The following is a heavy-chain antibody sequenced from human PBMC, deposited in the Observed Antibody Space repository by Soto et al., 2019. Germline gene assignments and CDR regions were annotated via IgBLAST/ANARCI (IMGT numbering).Heavy chain of an antibody. CDR3: AKTNSGWYSNFDY. Sequence: PGGSLRLSCAASGFTFDDYAMHWVRQAPGKGLEWVSGISWNSGSIGYADSVKGRFTISRDNAKNSLYLQMNSLRAEDTALYYCAKTNSGWYSNFDYWGQGTLVTVSS. CDR2: ISWNSGSI. CDR1: GFTFDDYA. D-gene: IGHD6-19*01. V-gene: IGHV3-9*01. J-gene: IGHJ4*02.